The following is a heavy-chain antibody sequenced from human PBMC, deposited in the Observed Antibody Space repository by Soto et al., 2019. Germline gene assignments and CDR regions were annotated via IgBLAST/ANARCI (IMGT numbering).Heavy chain of an antibody. D-gene: IGHD1-26*01. J-gene: IGHJ4*02. V-gene: IGHV1-58*02. CDR1: ECTFSSYA. Sequence: GASVKVSCKASECTFSSYAIHWVRQAPGQRLEWIGWIVPCGGKTIFAQRFQGRVTMTRDTSTSTAYMELSSLRSEDTAVYYCAAVGEGATIDYWGQGTLVTVS. CDR2: IVPCGGKT. CDR3: AAVGEGATIDY.